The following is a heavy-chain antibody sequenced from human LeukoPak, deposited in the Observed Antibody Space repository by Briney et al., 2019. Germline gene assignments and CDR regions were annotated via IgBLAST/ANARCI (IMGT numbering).Heavy chain of an antibody. D-gene: IGHD3-3*01. CDR2: INPNSGGT. V-gene: IGHV1-2*02. CDR3: ARDGPRITIFGVVIINKAVRGNSGWFDP. CDR1: GYTFTGYY. J-gene: IGHJ5*02. Sequence: ASVKVSCKASGYTFTGYYMHWVRQAPGQGLEWMGWINPNSGGTNYAQKFQGRVTMTRDTSISTAYMELSRLRSDDTAVYYCARDGPRITIFGVVIINKAVRGNSGWFDPWGQGTLVTVST.